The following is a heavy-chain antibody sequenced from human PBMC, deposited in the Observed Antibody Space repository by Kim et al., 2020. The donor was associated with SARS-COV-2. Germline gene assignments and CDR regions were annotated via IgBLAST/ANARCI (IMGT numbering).Heavy chain of an antibody. CDR1: GFTFGDYA. V-gene: IGHV3-49*04. J-gene: IGHJ3*02. Sequence: GGSLRLSCTASGFTFGDYAMSWVRQAPGKGLEWVGFIRSKAYGGTTEYAASVKGRFTISRDDSKSIAYLQMNSLKTEDTAVYYCTRDRYGSGSYYNAGADAFDIWGQGTMVTVSS. CDR3: TRDRYGSGSYYNAGADAFDI. D-gene: IGHD3-10*01. CDR2: IRSKAYGGTT.